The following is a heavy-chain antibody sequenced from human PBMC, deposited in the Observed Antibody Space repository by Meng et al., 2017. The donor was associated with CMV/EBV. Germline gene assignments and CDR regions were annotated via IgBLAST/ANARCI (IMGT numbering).Heavy chain of an antibody. Sequence: SGCTFSSYARHGVRQAQGKGLEWVAVISYDGSNKYYADSVKGRFTISRDNSKNTLYLQMNSLRAEDTAVYYCARDFETTMVRGVIGYWGQGTLVTVSS. J-gene: IGHJ4*02. CDR2: ISYDGSNK. V-gene: IGHV3-30*04. CDR1: GCTFSSYA. D-gene: IGHD3-10*01. CDR3: ARDFETTMVRGVIGY.